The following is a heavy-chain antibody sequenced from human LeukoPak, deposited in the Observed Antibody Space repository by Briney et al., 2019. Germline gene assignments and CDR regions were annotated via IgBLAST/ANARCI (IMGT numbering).Heavy chain of an antibody. V-gene: IGHV3-21*01. CDR1: GFTFSSYI. J-gene: IGHJ5*02. CDR2: ISSSSSYI. Sequence: GGSLRLSCAASGFTFSSYIMNWVRQAPGKGLEWVSSISSSSSYIYYADSVKGRFTISRDNAKNSLYLQMNSLRAEDTAVYYCAKEKDGGYSYGFFNPWGQGTLVTVSS. CDR3: AKEKDGGYSYGFFNP. D-gene: IGHD5-18*01.